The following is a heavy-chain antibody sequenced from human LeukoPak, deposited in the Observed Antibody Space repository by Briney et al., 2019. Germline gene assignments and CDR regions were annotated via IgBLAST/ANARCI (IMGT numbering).Heavy chain of an antibody. CDR2: ISGSGGST. CDR3: AKAPREGSGSYFVPPSPFDY. J-gene: IGHJ4*02. D-gene: IGHD3-10*01. Sequence: PGGSLRLSCAASGFTFSSYAMSWVRQAPGKGVEWVSAISGSGGSTYYADSVKGRFTISRDNSKNTLYLQMNSLRAEDTAVYYCAKAPREGSGSYFVPPSPFDYWGQGTLVTVSS. V-gene: IGHV3-23*01. CDR1: GFTFSSYA.